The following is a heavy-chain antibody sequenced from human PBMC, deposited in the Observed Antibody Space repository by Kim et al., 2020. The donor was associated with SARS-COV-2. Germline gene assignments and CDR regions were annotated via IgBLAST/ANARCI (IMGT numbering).Heavy chain of an antibody. CDR3: ARDLYDSSGYPRFDP. Sequence: SETLSLTCTVSGYSISSGYYWGWIRQPPGKGLEWIGSIYHSGSTYYNPSLKSRVTISVDTSKNQFSLKLSSVTAADTAVYYCARDLYDSSGYPRFDPWGQGTLVTVSS. D-gene: IGHD3-22*01. J-gene: IGHJ5*02. CDR2: IYHSGST. V-gene: IGHV4-38-2*02. CDR1: GYSISSGYY.